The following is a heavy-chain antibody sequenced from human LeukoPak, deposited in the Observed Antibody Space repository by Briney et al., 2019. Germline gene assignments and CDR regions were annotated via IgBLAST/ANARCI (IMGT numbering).Heavy chain of an antibody. V-gene: IGHV4-34*01. CDR3: ARETGYCSGGSCYSSWFDP. J-gene: IGHJ5*02. CDR2: INHCGST. Sequence: SETLSLTCAVSGGSFSGYCWSWIRQPPRTGLDLVGEINHCGSTNYNPSLKSRVTISVDTSKNQFSLKLTSVTAADTAVYYCARETGYCSGGSCYSSWFDPWGQGTLVTVSS. CDR1: GGSFSGYC. D-gene: IGHD2-15*01.